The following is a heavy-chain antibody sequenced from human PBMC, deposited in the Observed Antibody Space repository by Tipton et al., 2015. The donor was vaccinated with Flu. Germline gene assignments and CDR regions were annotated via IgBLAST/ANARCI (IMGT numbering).Heavy chain of an antibody. CDR2: IYYSGST. D-gene: IGHD3-10*01. CDR3: AGATLYYYGSGTSYYFDY. V-gene: IGHV4-31*03. Sequence: LRLSCTVSGGSISSGGYYWSWIRQHPGKGLEWIGYIYYSGSTYYNPSRKSRVTISVDTSKNQFSLKLSSVTAADTAVCYCAGATLYYYGSGTSYYFDYWGQGTLVTVSS. CDR1: GGSISSGGYY. J-gene: IGHJ4*02.